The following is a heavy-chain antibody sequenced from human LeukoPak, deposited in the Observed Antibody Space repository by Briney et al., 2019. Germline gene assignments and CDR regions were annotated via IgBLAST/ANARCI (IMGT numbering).Heavy chain of an antibody. Sequence: PGGSLRLSCAASGLTFSGSWMGWVRQAPGKGLEWVANIDQHGDEKYYVDSVKGRFTISRDNAKNSLYLQMNSLIPEDTAVYYCAKSGSYFDFDYWGQGTLVTVSS. CDR2: IDQHGDEK. D-gene: IGHD1-26*01. CDR3: AKSGSYFDFDY. J-gene: IGHJ4*02. CDR1: GLTFSGSW. V-gene: IGHV3-7*01.